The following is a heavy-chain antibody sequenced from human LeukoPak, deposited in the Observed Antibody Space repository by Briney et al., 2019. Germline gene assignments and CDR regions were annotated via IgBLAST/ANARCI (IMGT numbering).Heavy chain of an antibody. CDR3: ASTRRVDYTSSFGSPIY. CDR1: RFPFSTYW. Sequence: GGSLRLSCAASRFPFSTYWMSWVRQAPGKGLEWVANIKPDGSDKYYVDSVKGRFTVSRDNSKNSFYLQMSSLGAEDTAVYYCASTRRVDYTSSFGSPIYWGQGTQVTVSS. J-gene: IGHJ4*02. V-gene: IGHV3-7*01. CDR2: IKPDGSDK. D-gene: IGHD3-16*01.